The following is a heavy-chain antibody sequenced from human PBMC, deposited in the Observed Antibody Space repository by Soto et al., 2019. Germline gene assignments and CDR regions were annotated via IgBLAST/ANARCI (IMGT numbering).Heavy chain of an antibody. Sequence: PGGSLRRSCAACGCIFTRYAMAWVGQFPGKGLEWLAGISGTAGKTYYLDSVKGRFTISRDTSRNTVFLQMNSLRADDTAIYLCAGSTVASSWTSDSWGQGTMITVCS. J-gene: IGHJ4*03. CDR2: ISGTAGKT. CDR1: GCIFTRYA. D-gene: IGHD4-4*01. CDR3: AGSTVASSWTSDS. V-gene: IGHV3-23*01.